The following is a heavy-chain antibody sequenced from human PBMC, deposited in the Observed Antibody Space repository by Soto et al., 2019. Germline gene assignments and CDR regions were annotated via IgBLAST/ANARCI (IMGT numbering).Heavy chain of an antibody. Sequence: HPGGSLRLSCAASGFTFSSYSMNWVRQAPGKGLEWVAIISYDGTKIDYAGSVKGRFTISRDNSKNTLYLQMNSLTTEDTAVYYCARRDFYCRGRNCYSGDYAMDVWGQGTTVTVSS. CDR3: ARRDFYCRGRNCYSGDYAMDV. V-gene: IGHV3-30*03. CDR2: ISYDGTKI. D-gene: IGHD2-15*01. CDR1: GFTFSSYS. J-gene: IGHJ6*02.